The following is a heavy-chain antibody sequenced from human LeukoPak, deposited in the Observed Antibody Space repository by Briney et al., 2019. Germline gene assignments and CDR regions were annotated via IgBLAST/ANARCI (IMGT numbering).Heavy chain of an antibody. V-gene: IGHV3-53*04. CDR2: IYSGGST. J-gene: IGHJ5*02. CDR1: GFTVSSNY. CDR3: ARCSTSSGHSVRWFDP. D-gene: IGHD3-22*01. Sequence: GGSLRLSCAASGFTVSSNYMIWVRQAPGRGLEWVSVIYSGGSTYYADSVKGRFTISSTTSKTTLYLQMNSLSAEDTAVYYCARCSTSSGHSVRWFDPRGQGTLVTVSS.